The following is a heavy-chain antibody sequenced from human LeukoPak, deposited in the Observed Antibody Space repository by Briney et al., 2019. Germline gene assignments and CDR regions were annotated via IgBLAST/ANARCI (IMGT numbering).Heavy chain of an antibody. D-gene: IGHD2-15*01. Sequence: SETLSLTCTVSGGSISSSSYYWGWIRQPPGKGLEWNGSIYYSGITYYNPALKSRGTISLDTSKTQFSLKLSSVTAADTAVYYCARLYGPPIYCSGGSCYSGQYYYYYMDVWGKGTTVTVSS. CDR2: IYYSGIT. V-gene: IGHV4-39*01. J-gene: IGHJ6*03. CDR3: ARLYGPPIYCSGGSCYSGQYYYYYMDV. CDR1: GGSISSSSYY.